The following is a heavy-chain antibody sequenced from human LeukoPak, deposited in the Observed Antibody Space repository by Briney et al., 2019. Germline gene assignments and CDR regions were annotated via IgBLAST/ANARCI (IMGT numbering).Heavy chain of an antibody. CDR3: ARGNPRYGRGVICY. J-gene: IGHJ4*02. V-gene: IGHV3-53*01. CDR2: IYSGGST. CDR1: GFTVSSNY. Sequence: PGGSLRLSCAASGFTVSSNYMSWVRQAPGKGLEWVSVIYSGGSTYYADSVNGRFTISRDNSKNTLYLQMNSLRAEDTAVYYCARGNPRYGRGVICYWGQGTLVTVSS. D-gene: IGHD3-10*01.